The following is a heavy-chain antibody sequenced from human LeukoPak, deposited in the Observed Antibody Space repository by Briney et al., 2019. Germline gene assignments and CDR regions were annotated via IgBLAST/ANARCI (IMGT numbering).Heavy chain of an antibody. CDR2: FFTSGTSGTA. Sequence: KPSETLSLTCTVSGGSVSTYYWSWIRQPAGKGLEFIGRFFTSGTSGTANYNPSLKNRVTMSLDTSKNQFSLKLTSVTAADTAVYYCARDLGGYSDGFYYYYMDVWGKGTTVTVSS. J-gene: IGHJ6*03. V-gene: IGHV4-4*07. CDR3: ARDLGGYSDGFYYYYMDV. D-gene: IGHD5-18*01. CDR1: GGSVSTYY.